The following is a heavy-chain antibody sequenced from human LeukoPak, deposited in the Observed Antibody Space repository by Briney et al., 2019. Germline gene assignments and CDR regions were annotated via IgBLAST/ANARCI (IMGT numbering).Heavy chain of an antibody. V-gene: IGHV3-21*01. J-gene: IGHJ4*02. D-gene: IGHD5-24*01. CDR3: ARDLEMATIKYYFDY. CDR2: ISSNGGHI. CDR1: GFTISSYS. Sequence: GGSLRLSCAASGFTISSYSMNWVRQAPGKGLEWVSSISSNGGHIYYADSVKGRFTISRDNAKNSLYLQTNSLRAEDTAVYYCARDLEMATIKYYFDYWGQGTLVTVSS.